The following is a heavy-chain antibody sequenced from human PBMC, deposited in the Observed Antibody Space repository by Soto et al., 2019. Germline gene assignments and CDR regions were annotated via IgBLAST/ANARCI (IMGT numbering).Heavy chain of an antibody. CDR3: ARGLRYSGMDV. CDR1: GGAFRAYY. CDR2: IDHSGST. Sequence: SETLSLTGAVNGGAFRAYYWTWIRQPPGRGLEWIGEIDHSGSTNYNPSLESRVTISIDTAKNRLSLNVTSVTAADTAVYPCARGLRYSGMDVWGQGPTVTVPS. J-gene: IGHJ6*02. V-gene: IGHV4-34*01. D-gene: IGHD2-15*01.